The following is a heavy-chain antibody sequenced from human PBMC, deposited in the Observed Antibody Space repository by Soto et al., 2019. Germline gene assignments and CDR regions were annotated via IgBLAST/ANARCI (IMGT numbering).Heavy chain of an antibody. V-gene: IGHV3-30*18. Sequence: SLRLSCAASGFTFSIYGMNWVSQATGKGLEWVAVISYDGSNKYYADSVKGRFTISRDNSKNTLYLQMNSLRAEDTAVYYCAKDRIAVAPEEYYFDYWGQGTLVTVSS. D-gene: IGHD6-19*01. CDR1: GFTFSIYG. J-gene: IGHJ4*02. CDR2: ISYDGSNK. CDR3: AKDRIAVAPEEYYFDY.